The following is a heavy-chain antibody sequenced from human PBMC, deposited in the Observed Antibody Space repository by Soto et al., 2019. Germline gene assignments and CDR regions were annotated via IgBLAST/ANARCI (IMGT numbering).Heavy chain of an antibody. Sequence: GGSLRLSCAASGFTFSSFAMSWVRQAPGKGLHWVSGISGDSGNVYYADSVKGRFTISRDNSKNTLYLQMNSLRAEDTAVYYCAKSDVAVAGTLGYYYYGMDVWGQGTTVTVSS. CDR3: AKSDVAVAGTLGYYYYGMDV. CDR2: ISGDSGNV. D-gene: IGHD6-19*01. V-gene: IGHV3-23*01. J-gene: IGHJ6*02. CDR1: GFTFSSFA.